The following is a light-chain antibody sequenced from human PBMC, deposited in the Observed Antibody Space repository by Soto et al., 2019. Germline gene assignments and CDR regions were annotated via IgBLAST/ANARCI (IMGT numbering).Light chain of an antibody. CDR2: DVG. V-gene: IGLV2-11*01. CDR1: SNDVGGYNY. Sequence: QSALTQPRSVSGSPGQSVTISCTGTSNDVGGYNYVSWYQQHPGKAPKLMIYDVGKRPSGVPDRFSGSKSGNTASLTISGLQAEDEADYYCYSYAGSYIYVLFGGGTQLTVL. J-gene: IGLJ2*01. CDR3: YSYAGSYIYVL.